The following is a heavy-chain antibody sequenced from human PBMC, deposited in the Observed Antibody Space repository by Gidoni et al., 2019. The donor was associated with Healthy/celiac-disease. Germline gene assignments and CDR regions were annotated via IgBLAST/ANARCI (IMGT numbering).Heavy chain of an antibody. CDR2: IWYDGSNK. V-gene: IGHV3-33*01. CDR1: GFTFSSYG. CDR3: ARDQEGDSSGYYTTSYYYYGMDV. Sequence: QVQLVESGGGVVQPGRSLRLSCAASGFTFSSYGMHWVRQPPGKGLEWVAVIWYDGSNKYYADSVKGRFTISRDNSKNTLYLQMNSLRAEDTAVYYCARDQEGDSSGYYTTSYYYYGMDVWGQGTTVTVSS. D-gene: IGHD3-22*01. J-gene: IGHJ6*02.